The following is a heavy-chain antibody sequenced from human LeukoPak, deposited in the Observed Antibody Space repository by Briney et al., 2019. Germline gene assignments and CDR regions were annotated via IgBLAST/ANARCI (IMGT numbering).Heavy chain of an antibody. J-gene: IGHJ5*02. CDR3: ARSFGSGYYTSTGWFDP. V-gene: IGHV4-39*01. CDR2: IYYSGST. D-gene: IGHD3-3*01. CDR1: GGSISSSSYY. Sequence: SETLSLTCTVSGGSISSSSYYWGWIRQPPGKRLEWIGSIYYSGSTYYNPSLKSRVTISVDTSKNQFSLKLSSVTAADTAVYYCARSFGSGYYTSTGWFDPWGQGTLVTVSS.